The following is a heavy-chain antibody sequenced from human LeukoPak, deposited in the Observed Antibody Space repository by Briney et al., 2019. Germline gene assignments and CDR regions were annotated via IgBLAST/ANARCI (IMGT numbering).Heavy chain of an antibody. J-gene: IGHJ6*03. D-gene: IGHD4-11*01. CDR1: GGSISSSSYY. CDR2: IYYSGST. V-gene: IGHV4-39*01. Sequence: SETLSLTCTVSGGSISSSSYYWGWIRQPPGKGLEWIGSIYYSGSTYYNPSLNSRVTISVDTSKNQFSLKLSSVTAEDTAFYYCARQGTTTDYYYYYMDVWGKGTTVTISS. CDR3: ARQGTTTDYYYYYMDV.